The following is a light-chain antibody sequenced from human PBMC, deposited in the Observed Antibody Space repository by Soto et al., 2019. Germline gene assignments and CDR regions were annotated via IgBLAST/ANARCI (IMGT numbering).Light chain of an antibody. CDR2: DAS. CDR1: QSVSNY. V-gene: IGKV3-11*01. Sequence: EIVLTQSPATLSLSPGERATLSCRASQSVSNYLAWYQQKPGQAPRLLIYDASNRATGIPARFSGSGAGTVFPLTISSLHAEDFVFYYCQQRSSSPITFGGGTRVEIK. CDR3: QQRSSSPIT. J-gene: IGKJ4*01.